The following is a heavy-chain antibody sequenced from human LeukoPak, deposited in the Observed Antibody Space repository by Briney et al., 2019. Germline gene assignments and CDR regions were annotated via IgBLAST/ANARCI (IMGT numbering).Heavy chain of an antibody. CDR3: ARDRGDRGGWSGVDFFY. CDR1: GGTFSSYA. J-gene: IGHJ4*02. V-gene: IGHV1-69*04. Sequence: SVKVSCKASGGTFSSYAISWVLQPTGQGLEWMGRIIPIFGIANYAQPFQGRVTTTADNSTSTAYLELSSLRSEDTAVSRCARDRGDRGGWSGVDFFYRGQGALGSVSS. D-gene: IGHD6-19*01. CDR2: IIPIFGIA.